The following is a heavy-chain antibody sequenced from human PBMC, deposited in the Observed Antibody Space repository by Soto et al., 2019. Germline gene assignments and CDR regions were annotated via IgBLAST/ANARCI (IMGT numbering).Heavy chain of an antibody. CDR2: ISYDGSNK. J-gene: IGHJ6*02. V-gene: IGHV3-30*18. CDR1: GFTFSSYG. CDR3: AKDAGAGSGWLYYGMDV. D-gene: IGHD6-19*01. Sequence: QVQLVESGGGVVQPGRSLRLSCAASGFTFSSYGMHWVRQAPGKGLEWVAVISYDGSNKYYADSVKGRFTISRDNSKNTLYLQRNSLRAEDTAVYYCAKDAGAGSGWLYYGMDVWGQGTTVTVSS.